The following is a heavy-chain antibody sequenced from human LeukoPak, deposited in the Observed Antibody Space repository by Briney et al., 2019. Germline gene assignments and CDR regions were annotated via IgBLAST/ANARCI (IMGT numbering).Heavy chain of an antibody. V-gene: IGHV1-8*01. CDR1: GYTFTSYD. J-gene: IGHJ1*01. CDR3: ARGLRDSSGREYFQY. D-gene: IGHD3-22*01. CDR2: MNPNSGNT. Sequence: ASVKVSCKASGYTFTSYDISWVRQATGQGLEWMGWMNPNSGNTGYAQKFQGRVTMTRNTSITTAYMELSSLGSEDTAVYYCARGLRDSSGREYFQYWGQGTLVTVSS.